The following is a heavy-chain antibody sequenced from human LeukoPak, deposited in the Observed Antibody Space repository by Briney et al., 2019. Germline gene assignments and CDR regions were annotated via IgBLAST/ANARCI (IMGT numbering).Heavy chain of an antibody. CDR3: AKWEAGPPYYYYYYMDV. CDR2: ISSGGSSI. CDR1: GFTFSNYE. V-gene: IGHV3-48*03. D-gene: IGHD1-26*01. J-gene: IGHJ6*03. Sequence: PTGGSLRLSCTATGFTFSNYEMNWVRQAPGKGLEWISYISSGGSSIYYSDSVNGRFTISRDNAKDLLYLQMNSLRVEDTAVYYCAKWEAGPPYYYYYYMDVWGTGTTVTISS.